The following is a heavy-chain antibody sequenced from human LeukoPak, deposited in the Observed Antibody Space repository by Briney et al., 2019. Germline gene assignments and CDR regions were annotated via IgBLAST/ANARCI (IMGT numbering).Heavy chain of an antibody. CDR1: GYTFTSYA. Sequence: ASVKVSCKASGYTFTSYAMNWVRQAPGQGLEWMGWINTNTGNPTYAQGFTGRFVFSLDTSVSTAYLQISSLKAEDTAVYYCAREDITVADHGPTYNWFDPWGQGTLVTVSS. CDR3: AREDITVADHGPTYNWFDP. J-gene: IGHJ5*02. D-gene: IGHD6-19*01. V-gene: IGHV7-4-1*02. CDR2: INTNTGNP.